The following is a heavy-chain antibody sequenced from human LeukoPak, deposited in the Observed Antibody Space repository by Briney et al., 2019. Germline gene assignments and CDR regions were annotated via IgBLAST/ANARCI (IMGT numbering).Heavy chain of an antibody. D-gene: IGHD3-22*01. CDR2: ISGSGGST. CDR1: GFTFSSYG. CDR3: AKDRRPRSGYYPSSWFDP. V-gene: IGHV3-23*01. J-gene: IGHJ5*02. Sequence: PGGSLRLSCAASGFTFSSYGMSWVRQAPGKGLEWVSAISGSGGSTYYADSVKGRFTISRDNSKNTLYLQMNSLRAEDTAVYYCAKDRRPRSGYYPSSWFDPWGQGTLVTVSS.